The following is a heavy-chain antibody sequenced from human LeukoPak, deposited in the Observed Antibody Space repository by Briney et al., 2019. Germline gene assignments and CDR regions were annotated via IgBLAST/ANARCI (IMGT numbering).Heavy chain of an antibody. CDR2: ISSSSSTV. J-gene: IGHJ4*02. V-gene: IGHV3-48*01. Sequence: GGSLRLSCAASGFTFSSYAMSWVRQAPGKGLEWVSYISSSSSTVYYADSVKGRFTISRDNAMNSLSLQMNSLRAEDSAVYYCASSYGYAYYFDNWGQGTLVTVSS. D-gene: IGHD5-12*01. CDR1: GFTFSSYA. CDR3: ASSYGYAYYFDN.